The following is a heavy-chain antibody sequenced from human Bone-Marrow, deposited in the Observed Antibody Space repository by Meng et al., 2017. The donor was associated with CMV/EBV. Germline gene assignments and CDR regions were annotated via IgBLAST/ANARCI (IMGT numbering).Heavy chain of an antibody. D-gene: IGHD1-26*01. J-gene: IGHJ4*02. CDR1: GYTFTGYY. CDR3: ARSLSHYAARGSGRYYAY. CDR2: INPNSCGT. Sequence: ASVKVSCKASGYTFTGYYIHWVRQAPGQGLEWMGWINPNSCGTNYAQKFQGRVTMTRDTSISTACMELSRLRSDDTAVYYCARSLSHYAARGSGRYYAYWGQGTLVTGSS. V-gene: IGHV1-2*02.